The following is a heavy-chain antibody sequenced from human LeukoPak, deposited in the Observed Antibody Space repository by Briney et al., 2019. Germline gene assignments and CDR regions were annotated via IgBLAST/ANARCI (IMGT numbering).Heavy chain of an antibody. CDR1: GFPFRSYG. CDR3: ARDLSAAYDF. Sequence: GSSLRLSCAASGFPFRSYGMHWVSQAPGKGLGWVACLVYDERNDYANSVKGRFTISRDNSKNMLYLQMDNLRVDDTAMYYCARDLSAAYDFWGQGILVTVSS. CDR2: LVYDERN. J-gene: IGHJ4*02. V-gene: IGHV3-33*08. D-gene: IGHD2-21*01.